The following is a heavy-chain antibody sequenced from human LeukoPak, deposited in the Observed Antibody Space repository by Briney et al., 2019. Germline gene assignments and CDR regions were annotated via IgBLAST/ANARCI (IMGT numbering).Heavy chain of an antibody. CDR2: IYYSGST. CDR3: ARTRGYSGYDYEY. D-gene: IGHD5-12*01. J-gene: IGHJ4*02. V-gene: IGHV4-59*01. CDR1: GGSISSYY. Sequence: SETLSLTCTVSGGSISSYYWSWIRQLPGKGLEWIGYIYYSGSTNYNPSLKSRVTISVDTSKNQFSLKLSSVTAADTAVYYCARTRGYSGYDYEYWGQGTLVTVSS.